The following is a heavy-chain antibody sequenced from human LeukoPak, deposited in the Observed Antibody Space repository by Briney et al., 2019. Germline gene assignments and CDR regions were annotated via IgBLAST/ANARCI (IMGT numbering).Heavy chain of an antibody. CDR2: IRYGGSNK. CDR1: GFTFSSYG. Sequence: GGSLRLSCAASGFTFSSYGMHWVRQAPGKGLEWVAFIRYGGSNKYYADSVKGRFTISRDNSKNTLYLQMNSLRAEDTAVYYCAKDPEYCSGGSCYFGYWGQGTLVTVSS. CDR3: AKDPEYCSGGSCYFGY. J-gene: IGHJ4*02. V-gene: IGHV3-30*02. D-gene: IGHD2-15*01.